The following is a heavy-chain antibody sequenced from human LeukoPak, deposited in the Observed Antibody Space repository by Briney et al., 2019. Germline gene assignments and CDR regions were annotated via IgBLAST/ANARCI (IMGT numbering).Heavy chain of an antibody. V-gene: IGHV4-34*01. CDR2: INHSGST. CDR3: ARVWDGYSNFENVPTPDWFDP. Sequence: SETLSLTCAVYGGSFSGYYWSWIRQPPGKGLEWIGEINHSGSTNYNPSLKSRVTISVDTSKNQFSLKLSSVTAADTAVYYCARVWDGYSNFENVPTPDWFDPWGQGTLVTVSS. J-gene: IGHJ5*02. D-gene: IGHD4-11*01. CDR1: GGSFSGYY.